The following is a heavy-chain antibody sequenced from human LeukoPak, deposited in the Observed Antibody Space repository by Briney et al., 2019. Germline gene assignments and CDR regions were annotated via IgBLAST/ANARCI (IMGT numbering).Heavy chain of an antibody. J-gene: IGHJ2*01. CDR1: GGSISSSSYY. CDR3: ARDPRSYGSGYFDL. Sequence: SETLSLTCTVPGGSISSSSYYWGWIRHPPRKGLEWIGSIYYSGSTYYKPSLKSRVTISVDTSKNQFSLKLSSVPAADTAVYYCARDPRSYGSGYFDLWGRGTLVTVSS. CDR2: IYYSGST. V-gene: IGHV4-39*07. D-gene: IGHD5-18*01.